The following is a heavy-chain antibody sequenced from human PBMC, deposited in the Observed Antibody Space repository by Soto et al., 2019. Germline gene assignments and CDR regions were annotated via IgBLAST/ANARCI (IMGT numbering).Heavy chain of an antibody. V-gene: IGHV5-51*01. D-gene: IGHD1-26*01. J-gene: IGHJ3*02. CDR3: ARCILGAHDAFDI. Sequence: GESLQISCKASGYIFIDYWIGWVRQMPGKGLEWMGIAYPRDSDTRYSPSFQGQVTISAERSTGTAFLQWRSLKASDTAMYYCARCILGAHDAFDIWGKGTMVTVSS. CDR1: GYIFIDYW. CDR2: AYPRDSDT.